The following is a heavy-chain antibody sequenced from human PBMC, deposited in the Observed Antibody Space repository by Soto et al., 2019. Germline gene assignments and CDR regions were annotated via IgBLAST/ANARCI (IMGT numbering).Heavy chain of an antibody. J-gene: IGHJ4*02. V-gene: IGHV4-59*08. D-gene: IGHD3-10*01. CDR3: AGRWVGGGDDYFDY. Sequence: PSETLSLTCTVSGGSISSYYWSWIRQPPGKGLEWIGYIYYSGSTNYNPSLKSRVTISVDTSKNQFSLKLSSVTAADTAVYYCAGRWVGGGDDYFDYWGRGTLVTVSS. CDR2: IYYSGST. CDR1: GGSISSYY.